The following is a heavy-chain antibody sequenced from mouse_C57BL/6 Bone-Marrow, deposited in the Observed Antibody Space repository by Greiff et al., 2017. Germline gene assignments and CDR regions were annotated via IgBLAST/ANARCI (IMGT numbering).Heavy chain of an antibody. V-gene: IGHV14-4*01. CDR1: GFNIKDDY. CDR2: IDPENGDT. CDR3: TLVERLAYYAMDY. J-gene: IGHJ4*01. Sequence: EVQLQQSGAELVRPGASVKLSCTASGFNIKDDYMHWVKQRPEKGLEWIGWIDPENGDTEYASKFQGMATITADTSSNTAYLQHSSLTSEDTAVYYCTLVERLAYYAMDYWGQGTSVTVSS. D-gene: IGHD1-1*01.